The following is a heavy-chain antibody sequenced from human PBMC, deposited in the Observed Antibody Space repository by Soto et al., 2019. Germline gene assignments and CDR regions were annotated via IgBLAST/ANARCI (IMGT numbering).Heavy chain of an antibody. CDR3: EQPTKVELRGY. J-gene: IGHJ4*02. CDR1: GFTFGSYA. Sequence: GGSLRLSCAASGFTFGSYALNWVRQAPGKGLEWVSTISGTGGSTYYADSVKGRFTISRDNSKNTLYLQMNNLRAEDTAVYYCEQPTKVELRGYWGQGPLVTVSS. D-gene: IGHD1-7*01. CDR2: ISGTGGST. V-gene: IGHV3-23*01.